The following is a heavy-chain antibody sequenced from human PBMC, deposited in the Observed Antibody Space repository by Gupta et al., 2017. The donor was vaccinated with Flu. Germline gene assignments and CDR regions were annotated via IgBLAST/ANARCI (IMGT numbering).Heavy chain of an antibody. D-gene: IGHD6-19*01. V-gene: IGHV3-9*01. CDR3: ARDTAQTPGMAVSGIDS. Sequence: PWKGLEWVSAVSWGSGKIVYAGSVKVRFTISRDNAKNSLYLQMNSLRPEDTALYYCARDTAQTPGMAVSGIDSWGQGTLVTVSS. CDR2: VSWGSGKI. J-gene: IGHJ5*01.